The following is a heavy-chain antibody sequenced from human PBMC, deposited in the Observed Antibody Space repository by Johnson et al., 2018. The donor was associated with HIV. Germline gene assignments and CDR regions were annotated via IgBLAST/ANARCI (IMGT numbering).Heavy chain of an antibody. D-gene: IGHD3-16*02. J-gene: IGHJ3*02. CDR3: VRAHLIYPKNAYDM. V-gene: IGHV3-9*01. CDR1: GFTFEDYA. Sequence: VQLLESGGALVQPVRSLRLSCVASGFTFEDYAMYWVRQAPGKGLEWVSGISWNSGSIGYADSVKGRFTISRDNVNNSVFLLLNNLRFEDTAVYFCVRAHLIYPKNAYDMWGPGTMVTVSS. CDR2: ISWNSGSI.